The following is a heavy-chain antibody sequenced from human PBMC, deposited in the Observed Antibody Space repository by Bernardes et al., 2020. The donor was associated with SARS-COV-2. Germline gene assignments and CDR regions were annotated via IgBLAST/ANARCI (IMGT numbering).Heavy chain of an antibody. CDR1: GGSMSSYY. V-gene: IGHV4-59*08. CDR3: ARLRADSLGGGFDS. CDR2: IYYSGST. Sequence: LSLTCTVSGGSMSSYYWSWIRQPPGKELEWIAYIYYSGSTDSNPSLKSRVTISIDTSKNQFSLKLSSVTAADTAMYYCARLRADSLGGGFDSWGQGTLVTGSS. D-gene: IGHD1-26*01. J-gene: IGHJ4*02.